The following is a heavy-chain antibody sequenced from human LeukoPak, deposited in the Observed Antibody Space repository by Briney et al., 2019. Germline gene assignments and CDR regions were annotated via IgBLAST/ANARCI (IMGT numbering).Heavy chain of an antibody. V-gene: IGHV1-18*01. D-gene: IGHD2-21*02. CDR3: ARPMDPLAHCGGDCYSFDY. CDR1: GYTFTSYG. Sequence: ASVKVSCKASGYTFTSYGISWVRQAPGQGLEWMGWISAYNGNTNYAQKLQGRVTMTTDTSTSTAYMELRSLRSDDTAVYYCARPMDPLAHCGGDCYSFDYWGQGTLVTVSS. J-gene: IGHJ4*02. CDR2: ISAYNGNT.